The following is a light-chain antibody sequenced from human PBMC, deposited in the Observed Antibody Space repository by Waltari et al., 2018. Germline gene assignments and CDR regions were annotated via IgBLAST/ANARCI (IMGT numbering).Light chain of an antibody. CDR2: EAS. Sequence: DIQVTQSPSTLSASVGDRVTITCRASQTVNNWLAWYQQKPGKTPKLLIYEASTLETGVPSRFSGSGSGTEFTLTISSLQPDDSATYYCQQYSSFPHYSFGQGTKLEIK. CDR3: QQYSSFPHYS. CDR1: QTVNNW. V-gene: IGKV1-5*03. J-gene: IGKJ2*03.